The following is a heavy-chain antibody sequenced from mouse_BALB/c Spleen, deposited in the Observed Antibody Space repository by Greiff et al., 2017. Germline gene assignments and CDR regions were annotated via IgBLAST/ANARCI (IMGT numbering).Heavy chain of an antibody. Sequence: QVQLQQSGAELVRPGSSVKISCKASGYAFSSYWMNWVKQRPGQGLEWIGQIYPGSGSTNYNEKFKSKATLTVDTSSSTAYMQLSSLASEDSALYYCAREGPIYDGTPFAYWGQGTLVTVSA. CDR2: IYPGSGST. J-gene: IGHJ3*01. V-gene: IGHV1-80*01. D-gene: IGHD2-3*01. CDR1: GYAFSSYW. CDR3: AREGPIYDGTPFAY.